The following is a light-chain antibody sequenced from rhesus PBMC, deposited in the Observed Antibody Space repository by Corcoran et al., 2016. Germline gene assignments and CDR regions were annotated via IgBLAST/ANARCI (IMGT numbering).Light chain of an antibody. V-gene: IGLV2-38*01. CDR3: GSYRSGSTLI. J-gene: IGLJ1*01. CDR1: SSDIGGYNG. CDR2: EVS. Sequence: QSALTQPPSVSKSLGQSVTISCTGTSSDIGGYNGVSWYQQHPGTAPRLLIYEVSKRPSGVSDRFSGSKSGNTASLTISGLQAEDEADYYCGSYRSGSTLIFGAGTRLTVL.